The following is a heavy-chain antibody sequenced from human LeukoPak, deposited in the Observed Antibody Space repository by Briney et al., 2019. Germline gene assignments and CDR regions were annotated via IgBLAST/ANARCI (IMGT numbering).Heavy chain of an antibody. CDR2: IYPGDSDT. J-gene: IGHJ3*02. V-gene: IGHV5-51*01. CDR1: GYSFTSYW. D-gene: IGHD1-14*01. Sequence: GESLKISCKGSGYSFTSYWIGWVRQMPGKGLEWMGIIYPGDSDTRYSPSFQGQVTISAGKSIYTAYLQWSSLKASDTAMYHCEGHPSGNQNDAFDIWGQGTMVTVSS. CDR3: EGHPSGNQNDAFDI.